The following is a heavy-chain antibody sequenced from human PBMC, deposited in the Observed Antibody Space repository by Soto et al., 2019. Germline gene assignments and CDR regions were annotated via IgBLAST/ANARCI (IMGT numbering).Heavy chain of an antibody. V-gene: IGHV2-70*04. J-gene: IGHJ4*02. CDR1: GFSLSTNQMR. D-gene: IGHD4-4*01. CDR2: IDWNDAK. CDR3: ARTVNVIIFDY. Sequence: SGPTLVNPTQTLTLTCTLSGFSLSTNQMRVSWIRQPPGKALDWLARIDWNDAKFYSTSLRTRLTISKDPSENQVVLEMTNMDAEDTATYYCARTVNVIIFDYCGQRTQVTLCS.